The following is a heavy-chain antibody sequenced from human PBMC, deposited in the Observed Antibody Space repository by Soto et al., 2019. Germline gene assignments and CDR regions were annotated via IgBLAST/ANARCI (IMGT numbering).Heavy chain of an antibody. J-gene: IGHJ5*02. CDR3: ARTITMVRGVIWFDP. V-gene: IGHV4-59*01. CDR1: GGSISSYY. Sequence: QVQLQESGPGLVTPSETLSLTCTVSGGSISSYYWSWIRQPPGKGLEWIGYIYYSGSTNYNPSLKSRVTISVDTSKNQFSLKLSSVTAADTAVYYCARTITMVRGVIWFDPWGQGTLVTVSS. CDR2: IYYSGST. D-gene: IGHD3-10*01.